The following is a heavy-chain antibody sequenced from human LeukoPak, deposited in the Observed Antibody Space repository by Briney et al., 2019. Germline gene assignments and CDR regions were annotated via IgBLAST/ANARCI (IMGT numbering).Heavy chain of an antibody. D-gene: IGHD5-12*01. CDR3: ARGTVYSGYDWGYYYYMDV. CDR1: GFTFSSYW. Sequence: GGSLRLSCAASGFTFSSYWMHWVRQAPGKGLVWVSRINSDGSSTSYADSVKGRFTIARDNAKNTLYLQMNSLRAADTAVYYCARGTVYSGYDWGYYYYMDVWGKGTTVTVSS. CDR2: INSDGSST. J-gene: IGHJ6*03. V-gene: IGHV3-74*01.